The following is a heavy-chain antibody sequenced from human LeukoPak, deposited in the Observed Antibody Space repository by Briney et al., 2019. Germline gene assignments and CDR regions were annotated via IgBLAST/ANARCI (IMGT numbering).Heavy chain of an antibody. Sequence: PSETLSLTCTVSGGSISLYYWSWIRQPPAKELEWIGYFYDTRSPKYNPSLERRVTISVDMSRNQFSLNLTSVTAADTAVYYCARGRGSLTYWGQGTLATVSS. D-gene: IGHD3-10*01. CDR3: ARGRGSLTY. J-gene: IGHJ4*02. CDR1: GGSISLYY. V-gene: IGHV4-59*01. CDR2: FYDTRSP.